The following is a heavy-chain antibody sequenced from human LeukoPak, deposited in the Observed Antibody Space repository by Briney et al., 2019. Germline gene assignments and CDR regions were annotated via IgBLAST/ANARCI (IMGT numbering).Heavy chain of an antibody. V-gene: IGHV4-61*10. D-gene: IGHD6-19*01. J-gene: IGHJ4*02. CDR1: GGSISSGSYY. Sequence: SETLSLTCTVSGGSISSGSYYWSWIRQPAGKGLEWIGEINHSGSTNYNPSLKSRVTISVDTSKNQFSLKLSSVTAADTAVYYCARGQSVAGTGQHYFDYWGQGTLVTVSS. CDR2: INHSGST. CDR3: ARGQSVAGTGQHYFDY.